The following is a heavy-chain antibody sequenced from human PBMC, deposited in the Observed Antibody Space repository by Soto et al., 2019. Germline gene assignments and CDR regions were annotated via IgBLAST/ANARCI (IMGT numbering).Heavy chain of an antibody. J-gene: IGHJ6*02. CDR3: AHARPPYHYHGMDV. CDR1: GFSLSTSGVG. Sequence: QITLKESGPTLVKPTQTLTLTCTFSGFSLSTSGVGVGWIRQPPGKALEWLALIYWDDGKRYSPSLKSRLTITKETSNNQVVLTMTNMDPVDTATYYCAHARPPYHYHGMDVWGQGTTVTVSS. V-gene: IGHV2-5*02. CDR2: IYWDDGK.